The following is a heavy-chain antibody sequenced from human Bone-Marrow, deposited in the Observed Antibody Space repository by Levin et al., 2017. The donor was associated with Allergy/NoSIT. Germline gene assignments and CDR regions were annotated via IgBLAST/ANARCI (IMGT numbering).Heavy chain of an antibody. V-gene: IGHV3-64*02. CDR3: ARGPSHYDFWSGSMDV. D-gene: IGHD3-3*01. Sequence: GGSLRLSCAASGFTFSSHAMHWVRQAPGKGLEYVSAISSNGGSTYYADSVKGRFTISRDNSKNTLYLQMGSLRAEDMAVYYCARGPSHYDFWSGSMDVWGKGTTVTVSS. CDR1: GFTFSSHA. J-gene: IGHJ6*04. CDR2: ISSNGGST.